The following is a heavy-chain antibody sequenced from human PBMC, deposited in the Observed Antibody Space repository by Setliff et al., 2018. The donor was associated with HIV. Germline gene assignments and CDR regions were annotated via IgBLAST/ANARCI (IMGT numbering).Heavy chain of an antibody. V-gene: IGHV4-34*01. D-gene: IGHD6-13*01. Sequence: PSETLSLTCVVYGGSFSDYYWTWIRQPPEKGLEWIGKINYSGSTDYNSSLRSRVTISVDTSKNQISLKLTSVTAADTAVYYCAREGGTGRSSWYGAYWYDPWGQGTLVTVSS. J-gene: IGHJ5*02. CDR1: GGSFSDYY. CDR3: AREGGTGRSSWYGAYWYDP. CDR2: INYSGST.